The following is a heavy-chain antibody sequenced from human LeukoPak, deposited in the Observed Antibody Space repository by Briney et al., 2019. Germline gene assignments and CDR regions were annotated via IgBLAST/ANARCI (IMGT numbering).Heavy chain of an antibody. J-gene: IGHJ5*02. Sequence: SETLSLTCTVSGGSISTSSDYWGWVRQPPGKGLEWIGNIFYSGSTYYSPSLKSRVTISLDTSRNQFSLKLSSVTAADTAVYYCARVQYDFWSGYTNWFDPWGQGTLVTVSS. V-gene: IGHV4-39*07. CDR1: GGSISTSSDY. CDR3: ARVQYDFWSGYTNWFDP. D-gene: IGHD3-3*01. CDR2: IFYSGST.